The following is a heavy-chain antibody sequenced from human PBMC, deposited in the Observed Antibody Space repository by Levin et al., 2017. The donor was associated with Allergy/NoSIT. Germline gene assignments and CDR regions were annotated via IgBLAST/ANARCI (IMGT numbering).Heavy chain of an antibody. V-gene: IGHV3-23*01. CDR1: GFTFSSYA. CDR2: ISGSGGST. CDR3: AKGGLRIVVVIAISPFDY. J-gene: IGHJ4*02. Sequence: GESLKISCAASGFTFSSYAMSWVRQAPGKGLEWVSAISGSGGSTYYADSVKGRFTISRDNSKNTLYLQMNSLRAEDTAVYYCAKGGLRIVVVIAISPFDYWGQGTLVTVSS. D-gene: IGHD2-21*01.